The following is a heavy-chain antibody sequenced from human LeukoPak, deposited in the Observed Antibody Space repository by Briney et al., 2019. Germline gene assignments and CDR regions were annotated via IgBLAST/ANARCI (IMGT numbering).Heavy chain of an antibody. J-gene: IGHJ4*02. CDR2: IYHSGST. V-gene: IGHV4-38-2*01. D-gene: IGHD3-10*01. Sequence: PSETLSLTCAVSGYSISSGYYWGWIRQPPGKGLEWIGSIYHSGSTYYNPSLKSRVTISVDTSKNQFSLKLSSVTAADTAVYYCASLYGSGSYYNVPPYFDCWGQGTLVTVSS. CDR1: GYSISSGYY. CDR3: ASLYGSGSYYNVPPYFDC.